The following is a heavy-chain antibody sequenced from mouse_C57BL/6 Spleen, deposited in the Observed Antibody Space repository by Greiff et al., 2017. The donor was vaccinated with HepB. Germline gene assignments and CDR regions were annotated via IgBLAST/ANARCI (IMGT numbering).Heavy chain of an antibody. CDR3: ARDRITTVVATDYYAMDY. J-gene: IGHJ4*01. CDR2: ISYDGSN. Sequence: VQLKQSGPGLVKPSQSLSLTCSVTGYSITSGYYWNWIRQFPGNKLEWMGYISYDGSNNYNPSLKNRISITRDTSKNQFFLKLNSVTTEDTATYYCARDRITTVVATDYYAMDYWGQGTSVTVSS. CDR1: GYSITSGYY. V-gene: IGHV3-6*01. D-gene: IGHD1-1*01.